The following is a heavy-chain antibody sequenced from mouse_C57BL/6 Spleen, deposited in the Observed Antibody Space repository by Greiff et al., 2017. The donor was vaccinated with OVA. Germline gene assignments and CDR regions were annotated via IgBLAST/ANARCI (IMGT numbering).Heavy chain of an antibody. CDR1: GYTFTSYG. J-gene: IGHJ4*01. Sequence: QVQLQQPGTELVKPGASVKLSCKASGYTFTSYGISWVKQRTGQGLEWIGEIYPRSGNTYYNEKFKGKATLTADKSSSTAYMELRSLTSEDSAVYFCARIARAMDYWGQGTSVTVSS. CDR2: IYPRSGNT. CDR3: ARIARAMDY. V-gene: IGHV1-81*01.